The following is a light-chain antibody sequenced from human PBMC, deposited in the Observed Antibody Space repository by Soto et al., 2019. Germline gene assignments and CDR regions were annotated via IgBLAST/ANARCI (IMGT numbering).Light chain of an antibody. V-gene: IGKV1-5*03. CDR1: QSISSW. CDR3: QQYNSYPWT. Sequence: DIQMTQSPSTLSASVGDRVTITCRASQSISSWLAWYQQKPGIGPKLLISKASSLGSGVPSRFSGSGSGTEFTLNISSLQPDDFATYYCQQYNSYPWTFGQGTKVEIK. J-gene: IGKJ1*01. CDR2: KAS.